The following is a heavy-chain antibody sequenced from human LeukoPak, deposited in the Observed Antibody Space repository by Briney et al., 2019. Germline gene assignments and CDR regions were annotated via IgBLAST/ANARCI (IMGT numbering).Heavy chain of an antibody. CDR2: IKRKGDDGTI. Sequence: GGSLRLSCAASGFTLSNAWMSWVRQAPGRGLEWVGRIKRKGDDGTIDYAAPVKGRLSISRDDSKNTLYLQMNNLKSEDTAVYYCTAGTGRSDFDYWGQGTLVTVSS. J-gene: IGHJ4*02. CDR1: GFTLSNAW. D-gene: IGHD3/OR15-3a*01. CDR3: TAGTGRSDFDY. V-gene: IGHV3-15*01.